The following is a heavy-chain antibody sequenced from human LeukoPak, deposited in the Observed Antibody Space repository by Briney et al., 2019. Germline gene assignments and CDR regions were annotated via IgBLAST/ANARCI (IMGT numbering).Heavy chain of an antibody. Sequence: SETLSLTCAVYGGSFSGYFWSWIRQHPGKGLEWIGYIYYSGSTYYNPSLKSRVTISVDTSKNQFSLKLTSVTAADTAVYYCARDQPQGGFDYWGQGTLVTVSS. CDR1: GGSFSGYF. D-gene: IGHD1-14*01. CDR3: ARDQPQGGFDY. V-gene: IGHV4-31*11. J-gene: IGHJ4*02. CDR2: IYYSGST.